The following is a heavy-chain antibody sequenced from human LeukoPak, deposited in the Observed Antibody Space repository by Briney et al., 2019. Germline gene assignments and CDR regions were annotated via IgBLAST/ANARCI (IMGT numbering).Heavy chain of an antibody. V-gene: IGHV3-7*01. CDR2: IKEAGSEK. CDR1: GCTFSDYW. CDR3: ASGRQLGY. D-gene: IGHD6-13*01. J-gene: IGHJ4*02. Sequence: PGGSLRLSCAASGCTFSDYWMSWVRQAPGKGLEWVANIKEAGSEKYYVDSVKGRFTISRDNARNSLYLQMNSLRAEDTAVYYCASGRQLGYWGQGTLVTVSS.